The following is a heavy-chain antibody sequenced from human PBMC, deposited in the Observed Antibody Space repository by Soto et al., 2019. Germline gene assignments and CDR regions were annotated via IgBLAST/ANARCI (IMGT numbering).Heavy chain of an antibody. CDR2: ISGSGDST. V-gene: IGHV3-23*01. Sequence: EEQLLESGGGLVQPGGSLRLSCAASGFTFSSYAMNWVRQGPGKGLEWVSAISGSGDSTYYADSVKGRFTISRDNSKNTLYLQMNSLRAEDTAVYYCARRRTDASSRYCFDPWGQGTLVTVSS. D-gene: IGHD6-13*01. CDR1: GFTFSSYA. J-gene: IGHJ5*02. CDR3: ARRRTDASSRYCFDP.